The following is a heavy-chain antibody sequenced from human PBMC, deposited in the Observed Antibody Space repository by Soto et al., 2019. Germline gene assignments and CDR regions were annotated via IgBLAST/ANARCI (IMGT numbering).Heavy chain of an antibody. D-gene: IGHD1-26*01. CDR2: IDPSDSYT. V-gene: IGHV5-10-1*01. CDR3: GRLKAGAGDNAPTFAY. Sequence: GESLKISCNGSGYSFTSYWISWVRQMPGKGLEWMGRIDPSDSYTNYSPSFQGHVTISADKSISTAYLQWSSLKASDTAMYYCGRLKAGAGDNAPTFAYGGKGTLGPASS. CDR1: GYSFTSYW. J-gene: IGHJ4*02.